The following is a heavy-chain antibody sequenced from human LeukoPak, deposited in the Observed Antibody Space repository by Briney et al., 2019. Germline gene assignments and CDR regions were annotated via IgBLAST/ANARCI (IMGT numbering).Heavy chain of an antibody. CDR2: ISGSGDNT. D-gene: IGHD3-22*01. CDR3: ARGVGEEYYYDSSGLYYFDY. V-gene: IGHV3-23*01. CDR1: GFTFSTYA. J-gene: IGHJ4*02. Sequence: GGSLRLSCAASGFTFSTYAMNWVRQAPGKGLEWVSGISGSGDNTYHADSVKGRFSISRDNSKNTLYLQMNNLRAEDTAVYYCARGVGEEYYYDSSGLYYFDYWGQGTLVTVSS.